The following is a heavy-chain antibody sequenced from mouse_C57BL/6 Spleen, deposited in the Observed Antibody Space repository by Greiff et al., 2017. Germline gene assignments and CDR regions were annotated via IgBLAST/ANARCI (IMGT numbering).Heavy chain of an antibody. CDR1: GYAFSSSW. CDR2: IYPGDGDT. CDR3: AKRTMGPLFDY. V-gene: IGHV1-82*01. J-gene: IGHJ2*01. D-gene: IGHD1-1*02. Sequence: VQLQQSGPELVKPGASVKISCKASGYAFSSSWMNWVKQRPGKGLEWIGRIYPGDGDTNYNGKFKGKATLTADKSSSTAYMQLSSLTSEDSAVYFCAKRTMGPLFDYWGQGTTLTVSS.